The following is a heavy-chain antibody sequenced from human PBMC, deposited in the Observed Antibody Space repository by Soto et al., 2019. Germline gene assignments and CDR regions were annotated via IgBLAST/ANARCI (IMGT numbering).Heavy chain of an antibody. D-gene: IGHD3-22*01. CDR2: IIPILGTA. Sequence: ASVKVSCKVSGGSFSSFSINWVRQAPGQGFEWMGGIIPILGTANFTQKFQGRVTFTADESTTTAYMTLSSLTSEDTAIYYCTSFDSSGYYPQNHYSGPRTQVTFSP. CDR3: TSFDSSGYYPQNHY. J-gene: IGHJ4*02. CDR1: GGSFSSFS. V-gene: IGHV1-69*13.